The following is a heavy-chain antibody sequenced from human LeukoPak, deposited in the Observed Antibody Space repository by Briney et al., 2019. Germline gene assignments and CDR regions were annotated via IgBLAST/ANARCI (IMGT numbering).Heavy chain of an antibody. CDR1: GGSISSGDYY. J-gene: IGHJ4*02. CDR2: TYYSGST. Sequence: PSETLSLTCTVSGGSISSGDYYWSWIRQPPGKGLEWIGYTYYSGSTYYNPSHKSRVTISVDTSKNQFSLKLSSVTAADTAVYYCARGRGVTGYYPPTLDYWGQGTLVTVSS. CDR3: ARGRGVTGYYPPTLDY. V-gene: IGHV4-30-4*08. D-gene: IGHD3-9*01.